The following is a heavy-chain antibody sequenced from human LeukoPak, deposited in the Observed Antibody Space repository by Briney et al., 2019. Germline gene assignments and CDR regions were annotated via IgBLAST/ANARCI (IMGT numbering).Heavy chain of an antibody. CDR2: IYYSGST. CDR3: ARYVAGTFEGEEIDY. CDR1: GGSISSYY. J-gene: IGHJ4*02. V-gene: IGHV4-59*01. Sequence: KTSETLSLTCTVSGGSISSYYWSWIRQPPGKGLEWIGYIYYSGSTNYNPSLKSRVTISVDTSKNQFSLKLSSVTAADTAVYYCARYVAGTFEGEEIDYWGQGTLVTVSS. D-gene: IGHD6-19*01.